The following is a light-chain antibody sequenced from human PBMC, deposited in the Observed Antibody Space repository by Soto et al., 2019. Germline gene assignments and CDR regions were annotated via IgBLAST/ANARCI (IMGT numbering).Light chain of an antibody. CDR2: DTS. J-gene: IGKJ1*01. CDR1: QSVRDNY. Sequence: EIVLTQSPGTVSLSPGERATLSCRASQSVRDNYLAWYQQKPGQAPSLLIFDTSRRATGIPDRFTGSGSGTDFALTISRVEPQDIAVYFCQQYGSSPGTFGQGIKVDIK. V-gene: IGKV3-20*01. CDR3: QQYGSSPGT.